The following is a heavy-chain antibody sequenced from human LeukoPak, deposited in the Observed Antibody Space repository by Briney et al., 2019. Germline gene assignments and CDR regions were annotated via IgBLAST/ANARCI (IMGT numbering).Heavy chain of an antibody. CDR1: GASIGSTTYY. V-gene: IGHV4-39*01. Sequence: SEALSLTCTASGASIGSTTYYWDWFRQPPGKGLEWIGNIYDGGSTHYNPSLKSRLTMSVDTSKNHFFLRLNSVTAADTAIYYCATHRRPGSGGYENAFEIWGQGTMVTVSS. CDR3: ATHRRPGSGGYENAFEI. D-gene: IGHD5-12*01. CDR2: IYDGGST. J-gene: IGHJ3*02.